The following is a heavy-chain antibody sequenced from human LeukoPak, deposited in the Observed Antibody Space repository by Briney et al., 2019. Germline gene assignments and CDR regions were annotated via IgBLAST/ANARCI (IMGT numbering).Heavy chain of an antibody. V-gene: IGHV1-69*01. CDR2: IIPIFGTA. J-gene: IGHJ6*03. D-gene: IGHD3-3*01. CDR1: GGTFSSYA. CDR3: ARAIRFLEWLLYQPYYYYYMDV. Sequence: ASVKVSCKASGGTFSSYAISWVRQAPGQGLEWMGGIIPIFGTANSAQKFQGRVTITADESTSTAYMELSSLRSEDTAVYYCARAIRFLEWLLYQPYYYYYMDVWGKGTTVTVSS.